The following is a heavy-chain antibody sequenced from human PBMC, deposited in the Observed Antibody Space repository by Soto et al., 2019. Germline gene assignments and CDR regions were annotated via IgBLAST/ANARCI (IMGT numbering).Heavy chain of an antibody. V-gene: IGHV3-23*01. CDR1: GFTFSSFA. J-gene: IGHJ4*02. CDR2: ISGSGTNT. D-gene: IGHD2-2*02. CDR3: AKTGGLLYFPLDS. Sequence: EVQLLESGGGLVQPGGSLRLSCAASGFTFSSFAMNWVRQAPGKGLEWVSMISGSGTNTYYADSVKGRFTISRDNSKNTRYLKMDRLEAEDTALYYCAKTGGLLYFPLDSWGQGTLVTVSS.